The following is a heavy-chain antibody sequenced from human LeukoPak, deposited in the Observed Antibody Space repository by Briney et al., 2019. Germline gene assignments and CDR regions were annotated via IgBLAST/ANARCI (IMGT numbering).Heavy chain of an antibody. CDR1: GFTFSDYS. CDR3: ARVGCLRTLGYCSSFTSIDY. CDR2: ISSRSSST. J-gene: IGHJ4*02. D-gene: IGHD2-2*01. Sequence: GGSLRPSCAASGFTFSDYSMNWVRQGPGKGLEWVSSISSRSSSTSYIASVKGRFTISRDNAKNSLYLQMNRLRAEDTAVYYCARVGCLRTLGYCSSFTSIDYWGRGTLVTVSS. V-gene: IGHV3-21*04.